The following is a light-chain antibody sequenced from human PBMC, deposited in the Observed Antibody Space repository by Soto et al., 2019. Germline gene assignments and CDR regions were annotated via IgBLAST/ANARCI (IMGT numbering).Light chain of an antibody. CDR2: SNN. V-gene: IGLV1-44*01. Sequence: QSVLTQPPSASGTPGQRVTISCSGSSSNIGSNTVNWYQQLPGTAPKHLIYSNNQRPSGVPDRFSGSKSGTSASLAISGLQSEEEADYYCAAWDDSLNGWVFGGGTKVTVL. CDR1: SSNIGSNT. CDR3: AAWDDSLNGWV. J-gene: IGLJ3*02.